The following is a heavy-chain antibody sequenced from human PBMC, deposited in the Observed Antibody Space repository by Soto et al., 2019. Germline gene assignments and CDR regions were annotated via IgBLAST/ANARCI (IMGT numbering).Heavy chain of an antibody. J-gene: IGHJ6*03. Sequence: SVKVSCKDSGGTLSSYTSSWVRQDTGQGLEWMGRIIPILGIANYAQKFQGRVTITADKSTSTAYMELSSLRSEDTAVYYCARESGGYEYYYYYMDVWGKGTTVTVSS. CDR2: IIPILGIA. D-gene: IGHD5-12*01. CDR1: GGTLSSYT. CDR3: ARESGGYEYYYYYMDV. V-gene: IGHV1-69*04.